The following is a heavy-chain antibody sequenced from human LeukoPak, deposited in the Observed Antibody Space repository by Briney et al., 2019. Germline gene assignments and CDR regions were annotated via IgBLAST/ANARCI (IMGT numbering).Heavy chain of an antibody. CDR1: GFTFSSYE. Sequence: GGSLRLPCAASGFTFSSYEMNWVRQAPGKGLEWVSYMKGRFISSRDNTKNSLYLQMNSLRAEDTAIYYCARDLRIVSGSYLDYWGQGTLVTVSS. D-gene: IGHD1-26*01. V-gene: IGHV3-48*03. J-gene: IGHJ4*02. CDR3: ARDLRIVSGSYLDY.